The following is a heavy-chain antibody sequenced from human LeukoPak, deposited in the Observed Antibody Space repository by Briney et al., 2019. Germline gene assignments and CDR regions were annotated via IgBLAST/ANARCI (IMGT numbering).Heavy chain of an antibody. CDR2: IYTSGST. CDR3: ARDVVAARGSFDY. J-gene: IGHJ4*02. Sequence: PSETLSLTCTVSGDSISGFYWSWIRQAAGKGLEWIGHIYTSGSTNYNPSLKSRVTMSVDMSKNQFSLKLRSVTAADTAVYYCARDVVAARGSFDYWGQGPLVTVSS. CDR1: GDSISGFY. V-gene: IGHV4-4*07. D-gene: IGHD2-2*01.